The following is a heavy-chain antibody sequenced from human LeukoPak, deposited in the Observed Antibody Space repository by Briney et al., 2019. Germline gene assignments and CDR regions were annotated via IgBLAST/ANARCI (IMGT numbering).Heavy chain of an antibody. CDR1: LFTLSSHW. Sequence: GGTLRLSCAASLFTLSSHWMSCVRDAPGKGREWVANIKQDGSEKYYVDSVKGRFTISRDNAKNSLYLQMNSLRAEDTAVYYCARAHLYDYVWGSYLDYWGQGTLVTVSS. D-gene: IGHD3-16*01. CDR3: ARAHLYDYVWGSYLDY. CDR2: IKQDGSEK. J-gene: IGHJ4*02. V-gene: IGHV3-7*01.